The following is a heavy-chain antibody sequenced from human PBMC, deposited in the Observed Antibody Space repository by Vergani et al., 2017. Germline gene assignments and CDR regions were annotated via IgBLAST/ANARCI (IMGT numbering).Heavy chain of an antibody. CDR2: FSPIFGTA. J-gene: IGHJ5*02. D-gene: IGHD4-23*01. V-gene: IGHV1-69*01. CDR3: ARDGARVVTPYNWFDA. Sequence: QVQLVQSGAEVKKPGSPVKVSCMSSGGTFSSYAISWVRQAPGQGLEWMGGFSPIFGTANYAQKFQGRVTITADDSTSTAYMELSSLRSEDTAVYYCARDGARVVTPYNWFDAWGQGTLVTVSS. CDR1: GGTFSSYA.